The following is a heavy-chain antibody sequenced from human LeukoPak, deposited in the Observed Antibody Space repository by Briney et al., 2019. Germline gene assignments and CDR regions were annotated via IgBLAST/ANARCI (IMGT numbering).Heavy chain of an antibody. D-gene: IGHD5-12*01. Sequence: GGSLRLSCAASGFTFSSYAMSWVRQAPGKGLEWVSAISGRAVSTYYADSVKGRFTNSRDNSKNTLYLQMNSLRAEDTAVYYCAKELEYNGYDPHWGQGTLVTVSS. CDR2: ISGRAVST. CDR1: GFTFSSYA. J-gene: IGHJ4*02. V-gene: IGHV3-23*01. CDR3: AKELEYNGYDPH.